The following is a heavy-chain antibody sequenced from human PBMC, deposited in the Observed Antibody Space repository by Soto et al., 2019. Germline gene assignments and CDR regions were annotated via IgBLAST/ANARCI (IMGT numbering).Heavy chain of an antibody. V-gene: IGHV1-24*01. J-gene: IGHJ5*02. Sequence: ASLQVSCKVSGYTLTELSMHWVRQAPGKGLEWMGGFDPEDGETIYAQKFQGRVTMTEDTSTDTAYMELSSLRSEDTAVYYCATEVYDILTGTHNWFDPWGQGTLVTVFS. CDR2: FDPEDGET. CDR3: ATEVYDILTGTHNWFDP. D-gene: IGHD3-9*01. CDR1: GYTLTELS.